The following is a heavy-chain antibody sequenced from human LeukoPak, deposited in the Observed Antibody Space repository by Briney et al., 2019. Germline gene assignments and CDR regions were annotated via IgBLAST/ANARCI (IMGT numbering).Heavy chain of an antibody. CDR2: IKQDGSEK. D-gene: IGHD6-19*01. V-gene: IGHV3-7*01. CDR1: GFTFSSYW. CDR3: AREATAVAGLPTRYYYGMDV. J-gene: IGHJ6*02. Sequence: GGSLRLSCAASGFTFSSYWMSWVRQAPGKGLEWVANIKQDGSEKYYVDSVKGRFTISRDNAKNSLYLQMNSLRAEDTAVYYCAREATAVAGLPTRYYYGMDVWGQGTTVTVSS.